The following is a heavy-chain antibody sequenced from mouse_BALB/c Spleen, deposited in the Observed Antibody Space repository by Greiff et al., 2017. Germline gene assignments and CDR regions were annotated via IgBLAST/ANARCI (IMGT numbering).Heavy chain of an antibody. D-gene: IGHD2-14*01. V-gene: IGHV1-69*02. CDR3: ARPYYRYAMDY. J-gene: IGHJ4*01. CDR1: GYTFTSYW. CDR2: IDPSDIYT. Sequence: VQLQQPGAELVKPGASVKLSCKASGYTFTSYWMHWVKQRPGQGLEWIGEIDPSDIYTNYNQKFKGKATLTVDKSSSTAYMQLSSLTSEDSAVYYCARPYYRYAMDYWGQGTSVTVSS.